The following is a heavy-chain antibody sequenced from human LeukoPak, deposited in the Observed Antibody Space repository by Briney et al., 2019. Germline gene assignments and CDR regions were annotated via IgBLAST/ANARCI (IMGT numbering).Heavy chain of an antibody. CDR3: ARGSIVGPQRGTSDI. J-gene: IGHJ3*02. D-gene: IGHD1-26*01. V-gene: IGHV4-59*01. CDR1: GGSLTSYY. CDR2: FFYSGST. Sequence: SETLSLTCTVSGGSLTSYYWSWIRQAPGKGLECIGYFFYSGSTNDNPSFQSRVTISLDTSKHQVSLKLRSVTAADTAVYYCARGSIVGPQRGTSDIWGRGAMVAVSS.